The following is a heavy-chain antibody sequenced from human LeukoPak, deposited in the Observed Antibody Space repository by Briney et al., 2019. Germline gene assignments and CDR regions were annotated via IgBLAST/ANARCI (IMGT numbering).Heavy chain of an antibody. D-gene: IGHD6-13*01. J-gene: IGHJ4*02. CDR3: ARDIAAAGPSDY. V-gene: IGHV1-69*05. CDR1: GGTFSSYA. Sequence: SVKVSCKASGGTFSSYAISWVRQTPGQGLEWMGGIIPIFGTANYAQKFQGRVTITTDESTSTAYMELSSLRSEDTAVYYCARDIAAAGPSDYWGQGTLVTVSS. CDR2: IIPIFGTA.